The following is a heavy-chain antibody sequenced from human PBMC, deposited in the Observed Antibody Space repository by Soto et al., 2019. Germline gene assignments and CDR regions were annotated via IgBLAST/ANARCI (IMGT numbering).Heavy chain of an antibody. V-gene: IGHV3-49*05. CDR3: SREDYYESLGSSFRVFDL. CDR2: IRSNSYGATT. J-gene: IGHJ3*01. D-gene: IGHD3-22*01. Sequence: EVQLVESGGGLVKPGQSLRLSCSGSGFIFSDSAVNWFRQTPGKGLEWVGFIRSNSYGATTDYGASVRGRFTISRDDSNSVAYLQMNSLKTEDTGRYFCSREDYYESLGSSFRVFDLWGQGTMVAVS. CDR1: GFIFSDSA.